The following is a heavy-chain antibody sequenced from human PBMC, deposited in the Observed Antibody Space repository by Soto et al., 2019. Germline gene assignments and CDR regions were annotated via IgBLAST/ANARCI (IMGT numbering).Heavy chain of an antibody. CDR2: INHSGGA. V-gene: IGHV4-34*01. J-gene: IGHJ4*02. D-gene: IGHD1-26*01. Sequence: QVQLQQWGAGLLKPSETLSLTCAVYGGSFSGYIWTWIRQTPGKGLQWIGQINHSGGANYNPSLKSRVTISVHTSDCQSALELSSVTAADTAVYYCARGLISGSHYSGGWYYFDSWGQGTQVTVSS. CDR1: GGSFSGYI. CDR3: ARGLISGSHYSGGWYYFDS.